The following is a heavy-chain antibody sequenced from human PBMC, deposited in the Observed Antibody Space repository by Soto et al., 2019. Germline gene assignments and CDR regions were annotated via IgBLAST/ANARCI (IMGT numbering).Heavy chain of an antibody. Sequence: EVQLVESGGGLVKPGGSLRLSCAASGFNCSRYSMNWVRQAPGKGLEWVSSISSSSSYIYYADSVKGRFTISRDNAKNSLYLQMNSLRAEDTAVYYCARDNLADIWGQGTMVTVSS. V-gene: IGHV3-21*01. J-gene: IGHJ3*02. CDR1: GFNCSRYS. CDR3: ARDNLADI. CDR2: ISSSSSYI.